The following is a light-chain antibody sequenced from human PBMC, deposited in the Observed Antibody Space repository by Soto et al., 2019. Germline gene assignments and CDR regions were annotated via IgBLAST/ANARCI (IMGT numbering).Light chain of an antibody. V-gene: IGKV1-39*02. J-gene: IGKJ1*01. Sequence: IQMTQSPPSLSASVGDRVTITCRASQSIRSYLNWYQQKPGKAPKFLIYAASSLQGGVPARFSGSGSGTEFTLTISSLQSEDFAVYYCQRYNKWPSWTFGQGTKVDIK. CDR2: AAS. CDR3: QRYNKWPSWT. CDR1: QSIRSY.